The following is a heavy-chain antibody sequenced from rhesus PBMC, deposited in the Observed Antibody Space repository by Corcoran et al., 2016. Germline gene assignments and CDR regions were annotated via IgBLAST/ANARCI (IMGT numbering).Heavy chain of an antibody. V-gene: IGHV4-173*01. J-gene: IGHJ4*01. CDR1: GGSISSNY. CDR3: ARWGQRLVFDY. Sequence: QLQLQESGPGLVKPSETLSLTCAVSGGSISSNYWSWIRRPPGKGVEWIGRISGSGGSTDYNPSIKGRVPLSTATSKNQFSLKLSSVTAADTAVYYCARWGQRLVFDYWGQGVLVTVSS. D-gene: IGHD6-31*01. CDR2: ISGSGGST.